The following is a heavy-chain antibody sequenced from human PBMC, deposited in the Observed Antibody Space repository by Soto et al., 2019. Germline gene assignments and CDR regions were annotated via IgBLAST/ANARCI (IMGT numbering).Heavy chain of an antibody. D-gene: IGHD2-2*01. CDR3: QYQLLTYYYGMDV. Sequence: GGSLRLSCAASGFTFSSYAMHWVRQAPGKGLEWVAVISYDGSNKYYADSVKGRFTISRDDSNSIAYLQMNSLKTEDTAVYYCQYQLLTYYYGMDVWGQGTTVTVSS. CDR2: ISYDGSNK. CDR1: GFTFSSYA. J-gene: IGHJ6*02. V-gene: IGHV3-30-3*01.